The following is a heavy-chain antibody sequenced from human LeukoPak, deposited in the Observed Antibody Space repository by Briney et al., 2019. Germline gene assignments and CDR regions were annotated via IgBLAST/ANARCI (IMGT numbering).Heavy chain of an antibody. V-gene: IGHV4-61*01. Sequence: SETLSLTCTVSGGSISSSSYYWSWIRQPPGKGLEWIGYIYYSGSTNYNPSLKSRVTISVDTSKNQFSLKLSSVTAADTAAYYCARQDVYHGAFDIWGQGTMVTVSS. D-gene: IGHD2-8*01. CDR1: GGSISSSSYY. J-gene: IGHJ3*02. CDR3: ARQDVYHGAFDI. CDR2: IYYSGST.